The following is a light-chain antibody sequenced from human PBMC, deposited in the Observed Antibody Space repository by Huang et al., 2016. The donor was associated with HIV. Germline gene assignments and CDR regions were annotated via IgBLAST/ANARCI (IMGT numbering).Light chain of an antibody. J-gene: IGKJ1*01. CDR1: KGVRGD. Sequence: AVQMTQSPSSLSASVGDRITITCRASKGVRGDLGWYKQKPGKAPKLLIYGTSTVQSVVPARFRGSGSGTHYTLSFISLQPEDFATYYCLQAATYPWTFGQGTKVEIK. CDR2: GTS. CDR3: LQAATYPWT. V-gene: IGKV1-6*01.